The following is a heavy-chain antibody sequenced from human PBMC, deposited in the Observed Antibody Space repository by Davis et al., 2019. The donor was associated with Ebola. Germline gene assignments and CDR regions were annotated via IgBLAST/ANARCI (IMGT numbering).Heavy chain of an antibody. CDR2: IWYDGSNK. V-gene: IGHV3-33*01. CDR3: ARDKDRWNPKRKGFDY. J-gene: IGHJ4*02. CDR1: GFTFSGHN. D-gene: IGHD1-1*01. Sequence: GESLKISCAASGFTFSGHNMNWVRQAPGKGLEWVAVIWYDGSNKYYADSVKGRFTISRDNSKNTLYLQMNSLRAEDTAVYYCARDKDRWNPKRKGFDYWGQGTLVTVSS.